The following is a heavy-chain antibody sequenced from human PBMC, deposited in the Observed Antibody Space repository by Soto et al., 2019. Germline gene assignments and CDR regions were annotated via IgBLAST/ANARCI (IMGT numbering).Heavy chain of an antibody. V-gene: IGHV3-30*18. CDR2: ISYDGTEE. CDR3: AKGRFDVVTFSPFDH. D-gene: IGHD2-21*02. Sequence: PGGSLRLSCAASGFTFSSFGMHWVRQAPGKGLEWVAVISYDGTEEKYADSVKGRATVSRDNSKNTVYLQMNRLRGDDSAIYYCAKGRFDVVTFSPFDHWGQGTLVTVSS. CDR1: GFTFSSFG. J-gene: IGHJ4*01.